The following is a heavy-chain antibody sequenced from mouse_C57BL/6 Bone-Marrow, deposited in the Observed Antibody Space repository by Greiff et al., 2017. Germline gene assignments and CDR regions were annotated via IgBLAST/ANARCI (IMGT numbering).Heavy chain of an antibody. D-gene: IGHD1-1*01. J-gene: IGHJ3*01. CDR2: ISNGGGST. CDR1: GFTFSDYY. V-gene: IGHV5-12*01. CDR3: ARPYGSSPFAY. Sequence: DVMLVESGGGLVQPGGSLKLSCAASGFTFSDYYMYWVRQTPEKRLEWVAYISNGGGSTYYPDTVKGRFTISRDNAKNTLYLQMSRLKSEDTAMYYCARPYGSSPFAYWGQGTLVTVSA.